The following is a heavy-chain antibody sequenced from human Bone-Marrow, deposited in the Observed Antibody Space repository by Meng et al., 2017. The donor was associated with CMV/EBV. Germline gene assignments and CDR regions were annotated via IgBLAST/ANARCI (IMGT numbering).Heavy chain of an antibody. Sequence: SETLSLTCAVYGGSFSGYYWSWIRQPPGKGLEWIGEINHSGSTNYNPSLKSRVTISVDTSKNQFSLKLSSVTAADTAVYYCARGYQLPYYYDYFGMDVWGQGTTVTVSS. V-gene: IGHV4-34*01. D-gene: IGHD2-2*01. CDR3: ARGYQLPYYYDYFGMDV. CDR1: GGSFSGYY. CDR2: INHSGST. J-gene: IGHJ6*01.